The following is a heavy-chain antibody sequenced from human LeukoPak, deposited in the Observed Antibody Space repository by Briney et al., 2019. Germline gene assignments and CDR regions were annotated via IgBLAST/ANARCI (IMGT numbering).Heavy chain of an antibody. D-gene: IGHD6-25*01. J-gene: IGHJ6*03. CDR3: ARTGSGWPLYYYYYMDV. CDR1: GGSISSHY. CDR2: VSDSGST. V-gene: IGHV4-59*11. Sequence: SETLSLTCTVSGGSISSHYWSWIRQPPGKGLEWIGYVSDSGSTNYNPSLKSRVTVSVDTSKDQFSLKLTSVTAADTAVYYCARTGSGWPLYYYYYMDVWGKGTTVTVSS.